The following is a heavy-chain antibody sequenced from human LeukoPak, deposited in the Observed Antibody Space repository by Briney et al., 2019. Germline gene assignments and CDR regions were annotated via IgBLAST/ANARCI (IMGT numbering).Heavy chain of an antibody. CDR2: ISYDGSNK. J-gene: IGHJ4*02. CDR3: ARDPPMTTVTTFYY. CDR1: GFTFSSYS. V-gene: IGHV3-30*03. D-gene: IGHD4-17*01. Sequence: GGSLRLSCAASGFTFSSYSMNWVRQAPGKGLEWVAVISYDGSNKYYADSVKGRFTISRDNSKNTLYLQMNSLRAEDTAVYYCARDPPMTTVTTFYYWGQGTLVTVSS.